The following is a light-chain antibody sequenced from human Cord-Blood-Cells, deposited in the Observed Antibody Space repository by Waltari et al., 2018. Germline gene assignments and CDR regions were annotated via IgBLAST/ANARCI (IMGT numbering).Light chain of an antibody. CDR2: RNN. CDR1: SPTIGSHY. Sequence: QSVLTQPPSASGTPGQRVTISCSGSSPTIGSHYVYWYQQRPGTAPKLLIYRNNQRPSGVPDRFSGSKSGTSASLAISGLRSEDEADYYCAAWDDSLSGWVFGGGTKLTVL. V-gene: IGLV1-47*01. J-gene: IGLJ3*02. CDR3: AAWDDSLSGWV.